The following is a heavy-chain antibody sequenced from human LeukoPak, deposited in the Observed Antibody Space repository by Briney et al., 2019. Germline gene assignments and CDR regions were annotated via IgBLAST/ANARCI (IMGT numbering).Heavy chain of an antibody. V-gene: IGHV3-15*01. CDR2: IKSKTDGGTT. D-gene: IGHD3-10*01. J-gene: IGHJ4*02. CDR3: TTDYGVVRGVISVY. CDR1: GFTFSNAW. Sequence: TGGSRRLSCAASGFTFSNAWMSWVRQAPGKGLEWVGRIKSKTDGGTTDYAAPVKGRFTISRDDSKNTLYLQMNSLKTEDTAVHYCTTDYGVVRGVISVYWGQGTLVTLSS.